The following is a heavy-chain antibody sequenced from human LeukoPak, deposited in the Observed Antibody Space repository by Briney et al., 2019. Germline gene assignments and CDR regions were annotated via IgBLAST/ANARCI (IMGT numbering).Heavy chain of an antibody. D-gene: IGHD2-21*02. CDR2: IYYSGST. CDR3: ARLTAIGYFDY. J-gene: IGHJ4*02. Sequence: PSETLSLTCTVSGGSISSYYWSWIRQPPGKGLEWIGYIYYSGSTNYNLSLKSRVTISVDTSKNQFSLKLSSVTAADTAVYYCARLTAIGYFDYWGQGTLVTVSS. V-gene: IGHV4-59*01. CDR1: GGSISSYY.